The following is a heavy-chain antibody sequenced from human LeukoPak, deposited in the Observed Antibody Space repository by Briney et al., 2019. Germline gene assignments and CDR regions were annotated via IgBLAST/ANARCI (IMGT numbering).Heavy chain of an antibody. J-gene: IGHJ4*02. CDR1: GFTFSTYW. D-gene: IGHD5-24*01. CDR3: ARDSPWLPDPY. CDR2: INTDGSDI. V-gene: IGHV3-74*03. Sequence: GGSLRLSCAASGFTFSTYWMHWVRQAPGKGLVWVSRINTDGSDISYADSVRGRFTISRDNARNTLYLQMNSLRADDTAVYYCARDSPWLPDPYWGQGTLVTVSS.